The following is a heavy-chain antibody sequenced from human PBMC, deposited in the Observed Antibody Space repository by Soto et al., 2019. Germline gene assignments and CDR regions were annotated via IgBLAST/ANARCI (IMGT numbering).Heavy chain of an antibody. J-gene: IGHJ5*02. Sequence: ASVKVSCKASGYTFNIYAMHWVRQDHGQRLEWMGWINAGNGNTKYSQKFQGRVTITRDTSASTAYMELSSLRSEDTAVYYCARTSGGYKENWFDPWGQGTLVTVSS. CDR1: GYTFNIYA. V-gene: IGHV1-3*01. CDR3: ARTSGGYKENWFDP. CDR2: INAGNGNT. D-gene: IGHD5-12*01.